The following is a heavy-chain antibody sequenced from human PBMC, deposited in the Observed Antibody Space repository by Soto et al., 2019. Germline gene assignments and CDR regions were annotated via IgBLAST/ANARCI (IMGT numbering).Heavy chain of an antibody. J-gene: IGHJ6*02. D-gene: IGHD6-13*01. CDR3: ASRVAAAGRDYYGMDV. CDR1: GFTFSSYA. V-gene: IGHV3-30-3*01. CDR2: ISYDGSNK. Sequence: QVQLVESGGGVVQPGRSVRLSCAASGFTFSSYAMHWVRQAPGKGLEWVAVISYDGSNKYYADSVKGRFTISRDNSKNTLYLQMNSLRAEDTAVYYCASRVAAAGRDYYGMDVWGQVTTVTVSS.